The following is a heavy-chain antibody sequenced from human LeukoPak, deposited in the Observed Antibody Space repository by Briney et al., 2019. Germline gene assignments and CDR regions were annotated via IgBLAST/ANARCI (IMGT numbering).Heavy chain of an antibody. V-gene: IGHV3-23*01. Sequence: GGSLRLSCAASGFAFSSYAMSWVRQAPGKGLEWVSAISGSGGSTYYADSVKGRFTISRDNSKNTLYPQMNSLRAEDTAVYYCAKDTRALLRLGYFDCWGQGTLVTVSS. D-gene: IGHD1-26*01. J-gene: IGHJ4*02. CDR2: ISGSGGST. CDR1: GFAFSSYA. CDR3: AKDTRALLRLGYFDC.